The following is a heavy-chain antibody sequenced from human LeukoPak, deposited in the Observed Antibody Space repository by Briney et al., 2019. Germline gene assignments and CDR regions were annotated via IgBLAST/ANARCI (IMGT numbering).Heavy chain of an antibody. J-gene: IGHJ4*02. CDR2: IGIAGDT. CDR3: VRASRLRAAEFDY. D-gene: IGHD2-15*01. CDR1: GFTFSNYD. Sequence: GGSLRLSCAVSGFTFSNYDMHWVRQVTGKSLEWVSGIGIAGDTYHVDSVKGRFTISRENAKNSLYLQMNSLRAGDTAVYYCVRASRLRAAEFDYWGQGTLVTVSS. V-gene: IGHV3-13*01.